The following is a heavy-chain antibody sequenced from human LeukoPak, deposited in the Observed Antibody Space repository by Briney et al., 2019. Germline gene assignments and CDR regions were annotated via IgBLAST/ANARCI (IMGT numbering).Heavy chain of an antibody. CDR3: ARGGYVLRFLEWLYSTFDP. V-gene: IGHV4-34*01. Sequence: SETLSLTCAVYGGSFSGYYWSWFRQPPEKGREWIGEINHSGSTNYNPSLKSRVTISVDTSKNQFSLKLSSVTAADTAVYYCARGGYVLRFLEWLYSTFDPWGQGTLVTVSS. CDR2: INHSGST. J-gene: IGHJ5*02. CDR1: GGSFSGYY. D-gene: IGHD3-3*01.